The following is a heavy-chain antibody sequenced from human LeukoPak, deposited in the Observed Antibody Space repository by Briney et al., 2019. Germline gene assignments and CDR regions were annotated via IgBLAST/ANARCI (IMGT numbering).Heavy chain of an antibody. CDR1: GFTFSNYA. D-gene: IGHD3-9*01. CDR3: ARGALRYSDY. J-gene: IGHJ4*02. CDR2: IGGSGGRT. V-gene: IGHV3-23*01. Sequence: PGGSLRLSCAASGFTFSNYAMSRVRLAPGKGLEWVSRIGGSGGRTYYADSVKGRFTISRDDSKNTLYLQMNSLRDEDTAVYYCARGALRYSDYWGQGTLVTVSS.